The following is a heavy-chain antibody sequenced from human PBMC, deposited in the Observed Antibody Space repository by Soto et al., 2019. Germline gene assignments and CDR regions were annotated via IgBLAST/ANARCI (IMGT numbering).Heavy chain of an antibody. D-gene: IGHD6-13*01. J-gene: IGHJ4*02. CDR2: IYHSGTT. V-gene: IGHV4-4*02. CDR3: VFPATADFDY. Sequence: SETLSLTCVVSGGSISSSNWWSWVRQPPGKGLEWIGEIYHSGTTNYSPSLKSRVIISADMSKNHFSLTLTSVTAADTAVYYCVFPATADFDYWGQGTPVT. CDR1: GGSISSSNW.